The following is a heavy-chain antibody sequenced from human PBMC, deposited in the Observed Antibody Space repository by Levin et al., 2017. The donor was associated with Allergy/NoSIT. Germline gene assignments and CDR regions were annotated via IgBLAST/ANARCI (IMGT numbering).Heavy chain of an antibody. V-gene: IGHV3-9*01. J-gene: IGHJ4*02. CDR2: INWNRDKI. CDR3: AKGLNWGSPNTFDY. D-gene: IGHD7-27*01. Sequence: SLKISCAASGFTFGDYAMHWVRQAPGKGLEWVSGINWNRDKIGYADSVRARFTLSRDNAKNSLYLPMNSLGPEDTALYYCAKGLNWGSPNTFDYWGQGTLVTVSS. CDR1: GFTFGDYA.